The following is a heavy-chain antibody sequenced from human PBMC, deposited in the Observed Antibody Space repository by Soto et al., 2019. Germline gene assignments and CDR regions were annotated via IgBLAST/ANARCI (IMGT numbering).Heavy chain of an antibody. V-gene: IGHV3-23*01. CDR2: ISGDGTGT. D-gene: IGHD3-9*01. CDR1: GFIFRNYG. J-gene: IGHJ5*02. Sequence: EVQLLESGGGLVQPGGSLRLSCAGSGFIFRNYGMSWVRQAPGKGLEWVSAISGDGTGTYYADSVKGRFPISRDNSRNSLYLQMSSLRAEDTALYYCVFYDVLSGYDHWGQGTLVTVSS. CDR3: VFYDVLSGYDH.